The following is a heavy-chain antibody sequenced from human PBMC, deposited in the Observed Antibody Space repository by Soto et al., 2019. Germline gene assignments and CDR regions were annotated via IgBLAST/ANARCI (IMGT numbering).Heavy chain of an antibody. V-gene: IGHV4-59*08. CDR3: ASHEYSGYGTHFDY. CDR1: GGSISSYY. D-gene: IGHD5-12*01. Sequence: SETLSLTCTVSGGSISSYYWSWIRQPPGKGLEWIGYIYYSGSTNYNPSLKSRVTISVDTSKNQFSLKLSSVTAADTAVYYCASHEYSGYGTHFDYWGQGTLVTVSS. CDR2: IYYSGST. J-gene: IGHJ4*02.